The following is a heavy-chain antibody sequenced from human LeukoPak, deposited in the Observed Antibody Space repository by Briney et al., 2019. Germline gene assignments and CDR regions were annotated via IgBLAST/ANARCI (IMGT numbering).Heavy chain of an antibody. CDR1: GFTFNSFA. Sequence: GGSLRLSCAASGFTFNSFAMNWARQAPGKGLEWVSSISGSDGTSHYADCVKGRFTISRDNSKNTLYLQMNSLRAEDTAAYYCAKSLGVGGYTRYKGFDQWGQGTLV. CDR2: ISGSDGTS. V-gene: IGHV3-23*01. J-gene: IGHJ4*02. D-gene: IGHD3-16*02. CDR3: AKSLGVGGYTRYKGFDQ.